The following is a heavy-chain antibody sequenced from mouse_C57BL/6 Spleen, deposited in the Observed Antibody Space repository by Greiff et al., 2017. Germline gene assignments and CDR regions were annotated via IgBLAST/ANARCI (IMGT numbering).Heavy chain of an antibody. D-gene: IGHD2-2*01. Sequence: VQVVESGAELVRPGTSVKVSCKASGYAFTNYLIEWVKQRPGQGLEWIGVINPGSGGTNYNEKFKGKATLTADKSSSTAYMQLSSLTSEDSAVYFCARSVTMVTTDAMDYWGQGTSVTVSS. CDR3: ARSVTMVTTDAMDY. CDR2: INPGSGGT. CDR1: GYAFTNYL. J-gene: IGHJ4*01. V-gene: IGHV1-54*01.